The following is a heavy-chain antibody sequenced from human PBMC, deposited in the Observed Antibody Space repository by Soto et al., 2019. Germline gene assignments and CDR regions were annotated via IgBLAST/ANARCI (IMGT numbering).Heavy chain of an antibody. J-gene: IGHJ6*02. V-gene: IGHV3-73*01. D-gene: IGHD5-12*01. CDR2: MRSKANSYAT. CDR3: TRYLFHYPVDYGMDV. Sequence: GGAPRLSRAAPGVSFSGFEMQGGPPASRERLEWVGRMRSKANSYATAYGASVKGRFTVSRDDSKNTVYLQMSSLQTEDTAIYYCTRYLFHYPVDYGMDVWGQGTTVTVSS. CDR1: GVSFSGFE.